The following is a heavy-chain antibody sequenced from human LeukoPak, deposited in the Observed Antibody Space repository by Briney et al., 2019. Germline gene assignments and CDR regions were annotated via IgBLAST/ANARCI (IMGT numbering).Heavy chain of an antibody. CDR3: ARGGYSSSWYSS. Sequence: GGSLRLSCAASGFTFSNHWMTWVRQAPGKGLEWVANINQDGSEKYNVDSVKGRFTISRDNAKNSLYLQMDSLRAEDTAVYYCARGGYSSSWYSSWGQGTLVTVSS. CDR2: INQDGSEK. V-gene: IGHV3-7*01. CDR1: GFTFSNHW. J-gene: IGHJ5*02. D-gene: IGHD6-13*01.